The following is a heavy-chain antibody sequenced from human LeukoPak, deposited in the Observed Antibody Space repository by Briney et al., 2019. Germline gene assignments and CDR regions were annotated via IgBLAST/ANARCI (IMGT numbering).Heavy chain of an antibody. CDR1: GFTFSDYA. J-gene: IGHJ6*03. D-gene: IGHD3-3*01. V-gene: IGHV3-30*04. Sequence: GGSLRLSCAASGFTFSDYAMHWVRQAPGKGLEWVAVISYDGSNKYYADSVKGRFTISRDNSKNTLYLQMNSLRAEDTAVYYCARGQRAHVEWSNYMDVWGKGTTVIVS. CDR3: ARGQRAHVEWSNYMDV. CDR2: ISYDGSNK.